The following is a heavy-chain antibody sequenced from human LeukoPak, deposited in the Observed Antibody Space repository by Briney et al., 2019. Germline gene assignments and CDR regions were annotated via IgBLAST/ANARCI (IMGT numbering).Heavy chain of an antibody. J-gene: IGHJ4*02. CDR1: GFNFSNHD. V-gene: IGHV3-23*01. Sequence: GGSLRLSCAASGFNFSNHDMSWVRQAPGKGLEWVSGIGRRGTPTFYIDSVRGRFTISRDIPKNTVYLQMNSLRADDTAIYYCTRWDGFGDSWGQGTLVTVSS. CDR2: IGRRGTPT. CDR3: TRWDGFGDS. D-gene: IGHD3-10*01.